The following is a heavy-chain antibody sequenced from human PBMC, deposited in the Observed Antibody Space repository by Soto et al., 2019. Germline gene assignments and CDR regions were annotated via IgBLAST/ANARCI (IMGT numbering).Heavy chain of an antibody. Sequence: PGGSLRLSCAASGYTFSTYAMHWVRQAPGKGLEWVAVISYDGSQKYNADSVRGRFTISRDNSKNTVNLQMNSLRAEDTAVYYCARDPWAADYWGQGTLVTVSS. V-gene: IGHV3-30*14. CDR3: ARDPWAADY. CDR1: GYTFSTYA. CDR2: ISYDGSQK. D-gene: IGHD3-16*01. J-gene: IGHJ4*02.